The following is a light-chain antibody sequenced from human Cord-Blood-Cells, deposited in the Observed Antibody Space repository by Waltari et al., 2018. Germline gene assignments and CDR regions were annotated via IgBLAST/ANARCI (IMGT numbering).Light chain of an antibody. Sequence: AIRMTQSPSSFSASTGDRVTITCRANQGISSYLAWYQQKPGKAPKLLIYAASTLQSGVPSRFNDSGSGTDFTLTISCLQSEDFATYYCQQYYRYPYSFGQGTKLEIK. CDR3: QQYYRYPYS. CDR2: AAS. CDR1: QGISSY. V-gene: IGKV1-8*01. J-gene: IGKJ2*03.